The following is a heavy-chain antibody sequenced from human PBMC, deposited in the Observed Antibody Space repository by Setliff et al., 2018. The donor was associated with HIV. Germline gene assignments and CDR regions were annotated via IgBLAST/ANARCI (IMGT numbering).Heavy chain of an antibody. D-gene: IGHD4-4*01. V-gene: IGHV4-61*09. CDR2: IDYSGST. CDR1: GGSISSGNYY. Sequence: PSETLSLTCTVSGGSISSGNYYWSWIRQPAGKGLEWIGHIDYSGSTNYNASLKSRLTMSIDTSKSQFSLKLSSVTAADTAVYFCARVVYTYYYMDVWGKGTTVTVSS. CDR3: ARVVYTYYYMDV. J-gene: IGHJ6*03.